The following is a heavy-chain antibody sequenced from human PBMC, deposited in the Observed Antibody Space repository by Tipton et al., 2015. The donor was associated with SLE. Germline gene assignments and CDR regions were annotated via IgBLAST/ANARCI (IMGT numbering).Heavy chain of an antibody. Sequence: LRLSCTVSGGSISSSSYYRGWIRQPPGKGLEWIGRIYYSGSTYYNPSLKSRVTISVDTSKNQFSLKLSSVTAADTAVYYCARVGVGAIDYWGQGTLVTVSS. CDR1: GGSISSSSYY. V-gene: IGHV4-39*07. CDR2: IYYSGST. CDR3: ARVGVGAIDY. J-gene: IGHJ4*02. D-gene: IGHD1-26*01.